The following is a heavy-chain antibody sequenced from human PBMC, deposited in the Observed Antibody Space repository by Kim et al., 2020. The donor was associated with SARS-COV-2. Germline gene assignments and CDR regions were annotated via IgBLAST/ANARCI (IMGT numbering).Heavy chain of an antibody. CDR3: ARGEAGLFPFDY. J-gene: IGHJ4*02. V-gene: IGHV4-34*01. CDR2: INHSGST. Sequence: SETLSLTCAVYGGSFSGYYWSWIRQPPGKGLEWIGEINHSGSTNYNPSLKSRVTISVDTSKNQFSLKLSSVTAADTAVYYCARGEAGLFPFDYWGQGTLVTVSS. D-gene: IGHD3-22*01. CDR1: GGSFSGYY.